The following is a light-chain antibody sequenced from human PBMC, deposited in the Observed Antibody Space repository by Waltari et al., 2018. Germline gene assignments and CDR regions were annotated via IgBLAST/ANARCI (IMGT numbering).Light chain of an antibody. V-gene: IGKV3-11*01. J-gene: IGKJ4*01. CDR2: DAF. CDR3: QQRIIWPLT. Sequence: EIVLTQSPATLSLSPGERATPSCRASQTVRYYLAWYQQKPGQAPRLLIYDAFNRATGIPARFSGSGSETDFTLTISSLEPEDSAVYYCQQRIIWPLTFGGGTKVEIK. CDR1: QTVRYY.